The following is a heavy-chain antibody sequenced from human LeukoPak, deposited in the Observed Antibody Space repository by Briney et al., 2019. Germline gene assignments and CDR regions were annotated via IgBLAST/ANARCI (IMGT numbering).Heavy chain of an antibody. J-gene: IGHJ4*02. CDR1: GYTFTGYY. CDR3: ARDGPYYYESSGYSPIDY. CDR2: INPNSGGT. Sequence: ASVKVSCKASGYTFTGYYIHWVRQAPGQGLEWKGGINPNSGGTNYAQKFQGRVTMTRDTSITTAFMELSRLRSDDTAMYYCARDGPYYYESSGYSPIDYWGQGTLVTVSS. D-gene: IGHD3-22*01. V-gene: IGHV1-2*02.